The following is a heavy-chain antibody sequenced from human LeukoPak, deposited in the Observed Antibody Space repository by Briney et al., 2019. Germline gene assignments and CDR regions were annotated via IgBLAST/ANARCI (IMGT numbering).Heavy chain of an antibody. CDR3: ARGSFYMVRGVIMDSSGYYYFDY. V-gene: IGHV4-59*12. Sequence: SETLSLTCTVSGGSPSSDYWSWIRQSPGKGVEWVGYVYNSGDTGNTPSLKSRVTILLDPSKTPFSLKLSSVTAADTAVYYCARGSFYMVRGVIMDSSGYYYFDYWGQGTLVTVSS. J-gene: IGHJ4*02. D-gene: IGHD3-10*01. CDR1: GGSPSSDY. CDR2: VYNSGDT.